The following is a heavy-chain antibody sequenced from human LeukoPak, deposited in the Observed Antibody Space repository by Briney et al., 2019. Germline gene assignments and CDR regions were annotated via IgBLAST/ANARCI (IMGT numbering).Heavy chain of an antibody. D-gene: IGHD5-12*01. CDR1: GFTFSSNA. J-gene: IGHJ4*02. CDR3: ARSVEMATIEDY. V-gene: IGHV3-30-3*01. Sequence: PGRSLRLSCAASGFTFSSNAMHWVRQAPGKGLEWVAVISYDGSNKYYADSVRGRSTISRDNSKNTLYLQMNSLRAEDTAVYYCARSVEMATIEDYWGQGTLVTVSS. CDR2: ISYDGSNK.